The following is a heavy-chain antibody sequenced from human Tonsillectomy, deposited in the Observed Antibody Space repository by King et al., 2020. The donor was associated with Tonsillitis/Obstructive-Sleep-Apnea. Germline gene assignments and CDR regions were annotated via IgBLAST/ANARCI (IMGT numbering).Heavy chain of an antibody. V-gene: IGHV2-5*02. Sequence: TLKESGPTLVKPTQTLTLTCTFSGFSLSTSGVGVGWIRQPAGKALEWLALIYWDDDKRYSPSLKSRLTITKDTPKNQVVLTITNMDPVDTATYYCALRRGSGSYWNNLFDPRGQGTLVTVSS. D-gene: IGHD1-26*01. CDR1: GFSLSTSGVG. J-gene: IGHJ5*02. CDR3: ALRRGSGSYWNNLFDP. CDR2: IYWDDDK.